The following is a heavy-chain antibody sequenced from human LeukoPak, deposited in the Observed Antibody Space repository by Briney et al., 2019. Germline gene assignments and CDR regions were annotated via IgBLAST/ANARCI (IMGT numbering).Heavy chain of an antibody. V-gene: IGHV4-4*07. CDR1: GGSISSYY. Sequence: SETLSLTCTVSGGSISSYYWSWIRQPAGKGLEWIGRIYTSGSTNYNPSLKSRVTMSVDTSKNQFSLKLSSVTAADTAVYYCARDLLGRQQLNAFDIWGQGTMVTVSS. CDR2: IYTSGST. D-gene: IGHD6-13*01. CDR3: ARDLLGRQQLNAFDI. J-gene: IGHJ3*02.